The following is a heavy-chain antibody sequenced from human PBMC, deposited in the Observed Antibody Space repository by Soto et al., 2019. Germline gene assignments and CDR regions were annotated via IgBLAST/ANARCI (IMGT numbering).Heavy chain of an antibody. CDR3: ARDLNSSSWSTSPYYYYGMDV. CDR1: GFTVSSNY. Sequence: GSLRLSCAVSGFTVSSNYMNWVRQAPGKGLEWVSSISSSSSSIYYADSVKGRFTISRDNAKNSLYLQMNSLRAEDTAVYYCARDLNSSSWSTSPYYYYGMDVWGQGTTVTVSS. D-gene: IGHD6-13*01. CDR2: ISSSSSSI. V-gene: IGHV3-21*01. J-gene: IGHJ6*02.